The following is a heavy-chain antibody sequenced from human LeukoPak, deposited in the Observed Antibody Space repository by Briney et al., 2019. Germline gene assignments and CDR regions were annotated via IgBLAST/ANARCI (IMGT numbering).Heavy chain of an antibody. D-gene: IGHD2-15*01. J-gene: IGHJ4*02. CDR1: GFTVSSNY. CDR3: ARYCSGGSWKGYFDY. CDR2: IKQDGSEK. Sequence: GGSLRLSCAASGFTVSSNYMSWVRQAPGKGLEWVANIKQDGSEKYYVDSVKGRFTISRDNAKNSLYLQMNSLRAEDTAVYYCARYCSGGSWKGYFDYWGQGTLVTVSS. V-gene: IGHV3-7*01.